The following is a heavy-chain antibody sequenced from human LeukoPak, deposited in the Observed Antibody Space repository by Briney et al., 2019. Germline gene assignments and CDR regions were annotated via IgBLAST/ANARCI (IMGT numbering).Heavy chain of an antibody. CDR1: GGSISSSSYY. V-gene: IGHV4-39*07. J-gene: IGHJ3*02. Sequence: SETLSLTCTVSGGSISSSSYYWGWIRQPPGKGLEWIGSIYYSGSTYYNPSLKSRVTISVDTPKNQFSLKLSSVTAADTAVYYCARERGGRGAFDIWGQGTMVTVSS. D-gene: IGHD3-10*01. CDR2: IYYSGST. CDR3: ARERGGRGAFDI.